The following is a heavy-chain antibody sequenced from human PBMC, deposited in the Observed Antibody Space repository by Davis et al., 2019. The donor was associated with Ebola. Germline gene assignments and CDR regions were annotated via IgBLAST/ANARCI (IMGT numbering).Heavy chain of an antibody. V-gene: IGHV4-39*01. D-gene: IGHD2-2*02. Sequence: SETLSLTCTVSGGSISSSSYYWGWIRQPPGKGLEWIGSIYYSGSTYYNPSLKSRVTISVDTSKNQFSLKLSSVTAADTAVYYCATLGGIVVVPAAIRGYYGMDVWGQGTTVTVSS. CDR2: IYYSGST. CDR1: GGSISSSSYY. CDR3: ATLGGIVVVPAAIRGYYGMDV. J-gene: IGHJ6*02.